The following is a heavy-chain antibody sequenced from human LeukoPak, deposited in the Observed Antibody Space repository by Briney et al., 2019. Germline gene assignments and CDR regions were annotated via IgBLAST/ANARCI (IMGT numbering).Heavy chain of an antibody. CDR1: GFTVSSNF. J-gene: IGHJ3*02. CDR3: ARDLFGGGTFDI. D-gene: IGHD3-16*01. Sequence: PGGSLRLSCAASGFTVSSNFMNWVRQAPGKGLEWVSDYADSVKGRFTISRDNSKNTLYLQMNSLRAEDTAVYYCARDLFGGGTFDIWGQGTMVTVSS. V-gene: IGHV3-53*01.